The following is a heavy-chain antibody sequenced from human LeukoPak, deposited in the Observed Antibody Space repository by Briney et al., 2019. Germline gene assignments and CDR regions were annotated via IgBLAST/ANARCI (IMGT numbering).Heavy chain of an antibody. CDR2: FDPEDGET. Sequence: GASVKVSCKVSGYTLTELSMHWVRQAPGKGLEWMGGFDPEDGETIYAQKFQGRVTMTEDTSTDTAYMELSSLRSEDTAVYYCATDFGGFGEFGYWGQGTLVTVSS. CDR3: ATDFGGFGEFGY. CDR1: GYTLTELS. V-gene: IGHV1-24*01. D-gene: IGHD3-10*01. J-gene: IGHJ4*02.